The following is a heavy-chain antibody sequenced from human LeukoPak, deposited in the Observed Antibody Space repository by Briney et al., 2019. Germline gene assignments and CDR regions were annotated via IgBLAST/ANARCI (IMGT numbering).Heavy chain of an antibody. J-gene: IGHJ4*02. CDR3: ARDLQF. CDR1: GFTFSTNT. CDR2: ISSNSADI. V-gene: IGHV3-21*01. Sequence: PGGSLRLSCAASGFTFSTNTMNWVRQAPGKGLEWVSSISSNSADIYYADSVRGRFTISRDNVKQSLYLQMNSLRAEDTAVYYCARDLQFGGQGTLVTVSS. D-gene: IGHD5-24*01.